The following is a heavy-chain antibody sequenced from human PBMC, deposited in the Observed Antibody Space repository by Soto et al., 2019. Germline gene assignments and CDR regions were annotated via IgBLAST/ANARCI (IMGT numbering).Heavy chain of an antibody. Sequence: ASVKVSCKASGFSLTGYYFHWIRAAPGQGLEWLGWINPNTGGTTYAQKFQGRVTLTWDTSINTAYMELSSLRPDDTAMYYCARERYQLLSDGMDVWGQGTSVTV. D-gene: IGHD3-10*01. V-gene: IGHV1-2*02. CDR3: ARERYQLLSDGMDV. J-gene: IGHJ6*02. CDR1: GFSLTGYY. CDR2: INPNTGGT.